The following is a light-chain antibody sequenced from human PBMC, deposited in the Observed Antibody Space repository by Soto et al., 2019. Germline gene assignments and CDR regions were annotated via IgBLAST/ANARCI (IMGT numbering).Light chain of an antibody. CDR2: QAS. J-gene: IGKJ1*01. Sequence: DIQMTQSPSTLSASVGDRVTIACRASETIGIWWDWYQQKPGKAPKFLIYQASTLGGGVSSRFSGSGSGTEFTPTISSLQPEDFATYDGQQYKFLWAFGQGTKVEMK. CDR1: ETIGIW. CDR3: QQYKFLWA. V-gene: IGKV1-5*03.